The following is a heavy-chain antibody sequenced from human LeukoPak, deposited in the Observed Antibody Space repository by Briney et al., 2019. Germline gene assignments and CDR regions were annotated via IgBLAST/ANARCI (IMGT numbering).Heavy chain of an antibody. V-gene: IGHV4-4*07. CDR1: GGSISSYY. CDR2: IYTSGST. CDR3: ARPNLKWNYYDSSGYFRWFDP. Sequence: SETLYLTCTVSGGSISSYYWSWIRQPAGKGPEWIGRIYTSGSTNYNPSLKSRVTMSVDTSKNQFSLKLSSVTAADTAVYYCARPNLKWNYYDSSGYFRWFDPWGQGTLVTVSS. J-gene: IGHJ5*02. D-gene: IGHD3-22*01.